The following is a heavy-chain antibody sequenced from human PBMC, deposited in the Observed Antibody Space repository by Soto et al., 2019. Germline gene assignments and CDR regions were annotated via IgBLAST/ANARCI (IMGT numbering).Heavy chain of an antibody. CDR3: ARSSVYIAAAGRLDL. CDR1: GFAFRSHA. CDR2: ISSDGATK. Sequence: GGSLRLSCTASGFAFRSHAMQWVRQAPGEGLEWVAVISSDGATKYVADSLKGRFTISRDNFESTMSLQMNNLRPEDTALYYCARSSVYIAAAGRLDLWGPGTLVTVSS. D-gene: IGHD6-13*01. J-gene: IGHJ5*02. V-gene: IGHV3-30*14.